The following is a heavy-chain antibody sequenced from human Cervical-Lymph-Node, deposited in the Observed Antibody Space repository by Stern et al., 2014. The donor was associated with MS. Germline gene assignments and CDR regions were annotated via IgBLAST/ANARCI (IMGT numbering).Heavy chain of an antibody. Sequence: QVQLQESGPGLVKPSETLSLTCTVSGGSIYNYYWTWIRQPPGKGLEWIGHIDYSGSTNYNPSLESRVTMAVDSSKNEFSLILTSVTAADTAVYYCARALRNAYTWFDPWGQGTLVTVSP. CDR1: GGSIYNYY. D-gene: IGHD2-2*01. V-gene: IGHV4-59*01. CDR2: IDYSGST. J-gene: IGHJ5*01. CDR3: ARALRNAYTWFDP.